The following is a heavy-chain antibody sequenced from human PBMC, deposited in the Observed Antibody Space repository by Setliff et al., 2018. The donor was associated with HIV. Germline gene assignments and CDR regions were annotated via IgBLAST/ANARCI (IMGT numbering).Heavy chain of an antibody. Sequence: GSLRLSCAASGFTLNTYAMNWVRQAPGKGLEWVPTISGSGDITFYADSVKGRFTISTDNSKGTLYLQMSSLRAEDTALYYCAKVSSSWYGDAFDIWGLGTMVTVSS. CDR1: GFTLNTYA. V-gene: IGHV3-23*01. CDR2: ISGSGDIT. CDR3: AKVSSSWYGDAFDI. D-gene: IGHD6-13*01. J-gene: IGHJ3*02.